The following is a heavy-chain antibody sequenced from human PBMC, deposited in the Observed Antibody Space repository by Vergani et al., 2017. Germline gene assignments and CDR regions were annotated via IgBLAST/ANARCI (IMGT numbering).Heavy chain of an antibody. J-gene: IGHJ6*03. D-gene: IGHD4-11*01. CDR2: IDHTGRP. CDR3: ARVNTETNGHLYYYYYMDV. V-gene: IGHV4-34*01. CDR1: GGSFTSYH. Sequence: QVQLQQWGGGLLKPSETLSLTCVVNGGSFTSYHWTWIRQSPGEGLEWVGDIDHTGRPYYNPSLKSRLTISVDKSRNQFSLTLNSVTATDTAIYFCARVNTETNGHLYYYYYMDVWGQGTAVTVS.